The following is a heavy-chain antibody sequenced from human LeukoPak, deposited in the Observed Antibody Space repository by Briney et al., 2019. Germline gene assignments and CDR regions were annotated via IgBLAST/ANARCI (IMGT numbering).Heavy chain of an antibody. CDR3: ARDSYRSGSTDF. Sequence: ASVKVSCKTSGYTFFSYGITWVRQSPVQGLEWMGWISADSGNTHYGKKFLGRVTMIKDTSTSTVYMELRSLRSDDTAIYYCARDSYRSGSTDFWGQGTLVTVSS. D-gene: IGHD6-19*01. CDR1: GYTFFSYG. CDR2: ISADSGNT. J-gene: IGHJ4*02. V-gene: IGHV1-18*04.